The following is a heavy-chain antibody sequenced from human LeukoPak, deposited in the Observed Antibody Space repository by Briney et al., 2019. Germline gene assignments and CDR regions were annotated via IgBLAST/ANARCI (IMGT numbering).Heavy chain of an antibody. CDR1: GFTFSGYS. CDR3: ASVYGDYISFDY. D-gene: IGHD4-17*01. CDR2: IRSSSSTI. J-gene: IGHJ4*02. V-gene: IGHV3-48*04. Sequence: GGSLRLSCAASGFTFSGYSMSWVRQGPGKGLEWVSYIRSSSSTIYYADSVKGRFTISRDNAKNSLYLQMNSLRAEDTAVYYCASVYGDYISFDYWGQGTLVTVSS.